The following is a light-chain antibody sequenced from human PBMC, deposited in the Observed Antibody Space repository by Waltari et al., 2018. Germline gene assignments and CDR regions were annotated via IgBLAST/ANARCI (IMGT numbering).Light chain of an antibody. CDR1: SNNVGNQG. CDR3: SAWDSRLSAHV. J-gene: IGLJ1*01. CDR2: RNN. V-gene: IGLV10-54*04. Sequence: QAGLTQPPSVSKGLRQTATLTCTGDSNNVGNQGAAWLQQHQGRPPKLLSYRNNNRPAGSSGRFSGSRAGNTASLTITGLQPEDEADYYCSAWDSRLSAHVVGTGTKVTVL.